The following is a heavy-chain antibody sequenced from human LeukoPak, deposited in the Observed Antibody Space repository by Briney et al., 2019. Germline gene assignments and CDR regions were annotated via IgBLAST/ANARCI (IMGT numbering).Heavy chain of an antibody. J-gene: IGHJ3*02. Sequence: SETLSLTCTVTGGPISSYYWSWIRQPPGKGLEWIGYIYSSGSTNYNPSLKSRVTISVDKSKNQFSLKLSSVTAADTAVYYCARDGGAAAAPGAFDIWGQGTMVTVSS. D-gene: IGHD6-13*01. CDR3: ARDGGAAAAPGAFDI. CDR2: IYSSGST. CDR1: GGPISSYY. V-gene: IGHV4-59*12.